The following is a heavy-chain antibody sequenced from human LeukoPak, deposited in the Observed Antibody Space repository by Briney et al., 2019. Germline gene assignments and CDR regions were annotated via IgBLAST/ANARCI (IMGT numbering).Heavy chain of an antibody. Sequence: ASVKVSCKASGYTFTGYYMRWVRQAPGQGLEWMGWINPNSGGTNYAQKFQGRVTMTRDTSISTAYMELSRLRSDDTAVYYCARVIAIYGDYVPTDAFDIWGQGTMVTVSS. J-gene: IGHJ3*02. D-gene: IGHD4-17*01. CDR1: GYTFTGYY. CDR3: ARVIAIYGDYVPTDAFDI. CDR2: INPNSGGT. V-gene: IGHV1-2*02.